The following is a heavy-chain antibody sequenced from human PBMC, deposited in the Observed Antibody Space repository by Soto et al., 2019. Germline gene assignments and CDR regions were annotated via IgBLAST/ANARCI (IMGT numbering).Heavy chain of an antibody. CDR3: AREGSAPYYYSGMDV. CDR1: GYTFTTYG. V-gene: IGHV1-18*01. D-gene: IGHD6-19*01. J-gene: IGHJ6*02. Sequence: QVQLEQSGAEVKKPGDSMKVSCKASGYTFTTYGISWVRQAPGQGLEWMGWINGYNGNTDYPQKLQGRVTXTXXXSXXTAYMELRSLRSDDTAVYYCAREGSAPYYYSGMDVWGQGTTVTVSS. CDR2: INGYNGNT.